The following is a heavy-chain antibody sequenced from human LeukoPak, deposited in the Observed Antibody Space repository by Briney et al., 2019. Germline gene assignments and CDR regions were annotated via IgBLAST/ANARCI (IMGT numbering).Heavy chain of an antibody. D-gene: IGHD3-22*01. CDR3: ARQGTYYYDSSGYFWFDY. J-gene: IGHJ4*02. Sequence: SVKVSCKASGGTFSSYAISWVRQAPGQGLEWMGGIIPIFGTANYAQKFQGRITITADESTSTAYMELSSLRSEDTAVYYCARQGTYYYDSSGYFWFDYWGQGTLVTVSS. V-gene: IGHV1-69*13. CDR2: IIPIFGTA. CDR1: GGTFSSYA.